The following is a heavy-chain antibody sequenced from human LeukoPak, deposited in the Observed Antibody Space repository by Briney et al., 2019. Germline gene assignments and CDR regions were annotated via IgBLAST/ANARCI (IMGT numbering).Heavy chain of an antibody. D-gene: IGHD1-20*01. J-gene: IGHJ5*02. CDR2: IYHSGST. CDR1: GYSISSGYY. Sequence: SSETLSLTCAVSGYSISSGYYWGWIRQPPGKGLEWSGSIYHSGSTYYNPSLKSRVAISVDTSKNQFSLKLSSVTAADTAVYYCARTHNWDNWFDPWGQGTLVTVSS. V-gene: IGHV4-38-2*01. CDR3: ARTHNWDNWFDP.